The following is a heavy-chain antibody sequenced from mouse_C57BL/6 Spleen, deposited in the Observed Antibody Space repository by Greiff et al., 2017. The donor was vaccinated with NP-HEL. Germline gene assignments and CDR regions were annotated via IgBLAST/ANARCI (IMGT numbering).Heavy chain of an antibody. CDR3: AVYYSNLFDY. CDR2: IYPGDGDT. V-gene: IGHV1-82*01. D-gene: IGHD2-5*01. Sequence: VQLQESGPELVKPGASVKISCKASGYAFSSSWMNWVKQRPGKGLEWIGRIYPGDGDTNYNGKFKGKATLTADKSSSTAYMQLSSLTSEDSAVYFCAVYYSNLFDYWGQGTTLTVSS. J-gene: IGHJ2*01. CDR1: GYAFSSSW.